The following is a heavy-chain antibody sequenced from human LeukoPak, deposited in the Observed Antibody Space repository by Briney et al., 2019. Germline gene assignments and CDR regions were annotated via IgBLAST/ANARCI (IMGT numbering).Heavy chain of an antibody. CDR2: IYTSGST. V-gene: IGHV4-4*07. CDR1: VGSISSYY. J-gene: IGHJ4*02. D-gene: IGHD1-26*01. Sequence: SETLSLTCTVSVGSISSYYWSWIRQPAGKGLEWIGRIYTSGSTNYNPSLKSRVTMSVDTSKNQFSLKLSSVTAADTAVYYCAREKPEWELGHGPFDYWGQGTLVTVSS. CDR3: AREKPEWELGHGPFDY.